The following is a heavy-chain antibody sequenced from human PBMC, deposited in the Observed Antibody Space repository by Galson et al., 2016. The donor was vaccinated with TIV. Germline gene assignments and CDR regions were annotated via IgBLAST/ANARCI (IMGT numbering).Heavy chain of an antibody. D-gene: IGHD6-6*01. CDR3: ARRGSSSGAFDF. V-gene: IGHV4-39*01. CDR1: GGSITRGLNF. CDR2: VYYSGTT. J-gene: IGHJ4*02. Sequence: SETLSLTCSVSGGSITRGLNFWAWIRQSPGKGLAWIGHVYYSGTTYYHPSLESRVTISVDTSKNQFSLSLTSVAAADTALYFCARRGSSSGAFDFWGQGILVTVSS.